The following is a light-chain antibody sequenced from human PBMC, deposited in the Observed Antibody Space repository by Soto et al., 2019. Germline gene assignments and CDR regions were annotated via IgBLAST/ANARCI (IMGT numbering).Light chain of an antibody. CDR3: QQYNGYPYT. J-gene: IGKJ2*01. Sequence: DIQMTQSPSTLSASVGDRVSITCRASQSVTSWLAWFQQKPGQAPKLLIYDVSTLERWVPSRFSGSGSGTEFTLTSSSLQTDDFATYYCQQYNGYPYTFGKGPKLEIK. CDR1: QSVTSW. CDR2: DVS. V-gene: IGKV1-5*01.